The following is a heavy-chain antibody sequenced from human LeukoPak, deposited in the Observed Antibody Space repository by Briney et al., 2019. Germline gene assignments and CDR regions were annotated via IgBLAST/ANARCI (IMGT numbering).Heavy chain of an antibody. CDR3: ARDLNSSGYYP. V-gene: IGHV4-39*07. CDR2: IYYSGST. J-gene: IGHJ5*02. Sequence: PSETLSLTCTVSGGSISSSSYYWGWIRQPPGKGLEWIGSIYYSGSTYYNPSLKSRVTISVDTSKNQFSLKLSSVTAADTAVYYCARDLNSSGYYPWGQGTLVTVSS. CDR1: GGSISSSSYY. D-gene: IGHD3-22*01.